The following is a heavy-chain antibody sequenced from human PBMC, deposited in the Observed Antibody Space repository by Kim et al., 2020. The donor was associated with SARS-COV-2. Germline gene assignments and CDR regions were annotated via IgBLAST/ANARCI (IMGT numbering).Heavy chain of an antibody. V-gene: IGHV4-59*08. CDR3: ARTLIRYSYGLLFDY. J-gene: IGHJ4*02. Sequence: SETLSLTCTVSGGSISSYYWSWIRQPPGKGLEWIGYIYYSGSTNYNPSLKSRVTISVDTSKNQFSLKLSSVTAADTAVYYCARTLIRYSYGLLFDYWGQGTLVTVSS. D-gene: IGHD5-18*01. CDR2: IYYSGST. CDR1: GGSISSYY.